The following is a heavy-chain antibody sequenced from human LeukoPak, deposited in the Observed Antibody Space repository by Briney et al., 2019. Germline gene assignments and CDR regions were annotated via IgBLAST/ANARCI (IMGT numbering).Heavy chain of an antibody. D-gene: IGHD4-17*01. CDR3: ARGGNYGDYDGYFDY. CDR2: LYYSGST. V-gene: IGHV4-59*08. J-gene: IGHJ4*02. CDR1: GGSICSYY. Sequence: SETLSLTCTVSGGSICSYYWSWIRQPPGQGLEWIGYLYYSGSTNYNPSLRSRVTISVDTSKNQFSLKPSSVTAADTAVYYCARGGNYGDYDGYFDYWGQGTLVTVSS.